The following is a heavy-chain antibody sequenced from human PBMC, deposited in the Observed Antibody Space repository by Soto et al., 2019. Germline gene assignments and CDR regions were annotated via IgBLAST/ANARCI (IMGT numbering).Heavy chain of an antibody. CDR1: RGTFSSYA. V-gene: IGHV1-69*01. CDR3: ARAPCGGDCYFLPYFDS. Sequence: QVQLVQSGAEVKKPGSSVKVSCKASRGTFSSYAISWVRQAPGQGLEWMGGIIPILGTANYAQKFQGRVTITADESTSTAYMELSSLRSEDTAVYYCARAPCGGDCYFLPYFDSLGQGTLVTVSS. J-gene: IGHJ4*02. D-gene: IGHD2-21*02. CDR2: IIPILGTA.